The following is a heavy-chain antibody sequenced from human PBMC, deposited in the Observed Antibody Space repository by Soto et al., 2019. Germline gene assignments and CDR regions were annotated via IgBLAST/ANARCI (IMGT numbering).Heavy chain of an antibody. CDR1: GGSVSSGSYY. CDR2: IYYSGST. V-gene: IGHV4-61*01. D-gene: IGHD4-4*01. Sequence: SETLSLTCTVPGGSVSSGSYYWSWIRQPPGKGLEWIGYIYYSGSTNYNPSLKSRVTISVDTSKNQFSLKLSSVTAADTAVYYCARVAVTTLWFDPWGQGTLVTVSS. J-gene: IGHJ5*02. CDR3: ARVAVTTLWFDP.